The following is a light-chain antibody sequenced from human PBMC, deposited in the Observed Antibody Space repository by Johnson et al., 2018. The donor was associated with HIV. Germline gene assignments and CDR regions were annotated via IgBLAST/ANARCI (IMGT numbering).Light chain of an antibody. CDR2: ETN. V-gene: IGLV1-51*01. J-gene: IGLJ1*01. CDR3: GAWERSLNTYV. Sequence: QSVLTQPPSVSAAPGQKVTISCSGSSSNIGNNYVSWYQQLPGTAPKLLLYETNKRPSGIPDRFSGSTSGTSASLGITGLQTGDEADYYCGAWERSLNTYVFGTGTKVTGL. CDR1: SSNIGNNY.